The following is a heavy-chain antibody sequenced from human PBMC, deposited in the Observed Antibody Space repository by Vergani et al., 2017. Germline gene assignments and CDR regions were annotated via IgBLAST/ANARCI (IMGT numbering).Heavy chain of an antibody. Sequence: QVQLQESDPGLLKTSQTLSLTCTISGGSFSDDTHYWSWNWVRQPAGKGLEWIGRISTSGSTNYNPSLKSRVTISLDTSKNQFSLKLNSLTAADTAVYYCARAAAAALDYWGQGTLVTVSS. CDR1: GGSFSDDTHY. CDR3: ARAAAAALDY. J-gene: IGHJ4*02. V-gene: IGHV4-61*02. CDR2: ISTSGST. D-gene: IGHD6-13*01.